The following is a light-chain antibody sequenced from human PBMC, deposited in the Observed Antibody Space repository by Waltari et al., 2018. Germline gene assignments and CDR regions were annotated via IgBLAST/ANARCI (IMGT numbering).Light chain of an antibody. CDR1: RRDGGASNE. CDR3: SSYISVVTLYV. J-gene: IGLJ1*01. V-gene: IGLV2-14*03. Sequence: QSALRKPASVEGSPGQSKRRSCTGTRRDGGASNEVSWYQQHPGKAPKLMIYDVTKRPSGVSGRFSGSKSGNTASLTISGLQAEDEADYYCSSYISVVTLYVFGTGTKVTVL. CDR2: DVT.